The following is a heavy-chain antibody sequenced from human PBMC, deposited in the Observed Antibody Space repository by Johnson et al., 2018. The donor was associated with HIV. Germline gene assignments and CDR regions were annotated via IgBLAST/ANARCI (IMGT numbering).Heavy chain of an antibody. CDR3: ARAYSGSYSPRSAFDI. V-gene: IGHV3-7*05. J-gene: IGHJ3*02. CDR1: GFTFSNYW. D-gene: IGHD1-26*01. Sequence: VQLVESGGGLVQPGGSLRLSCAASGFTFSNYWMSWVRQAPGKGLEWVAHIKQDGSEQYYVDSVKGRFTISRDNAKNSLYLQMNSLRAEDTALYYCARAYSGSYSPRSAFDIWGQGTMVTVSS. CDR2: IKQDGSEQ.